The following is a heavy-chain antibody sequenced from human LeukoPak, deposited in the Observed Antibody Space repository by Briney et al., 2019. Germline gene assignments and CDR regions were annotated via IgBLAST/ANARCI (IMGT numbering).Heavy chain of an antibody. CDR2: INHSGST. J-gene: IGHJ6*02. V-gene: IGHV4-34*01. D-gene: IGHD3-3*01. CDR3: ARDFWSGGYYYGMDV. CDR1: GGSFSGYY. Sequence: SETLSLTCAVYGGSFSGYYWSWIRQPPGKGLEWIGEINHSGSTNHNPSLKSRVTISVDTSKNQFSLKLSSVTAADTAVYYCARDFWSGGYYYGMDVWGQGTTVTVSS.